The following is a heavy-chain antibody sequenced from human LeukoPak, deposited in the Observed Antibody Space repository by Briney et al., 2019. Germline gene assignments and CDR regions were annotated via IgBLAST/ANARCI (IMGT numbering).Heavy chain of an antibody. V-gene: IGHV1-2*02. CDR3: ARTNTYYYDSSGYYHQDPFDY. CDR1: GYTFTVYY. CDR2: INPNSGDT. D-gene: IGHD3-22*01. Sequence: ASVKVSCKASGYTFTVYYMHWVRQAPGQGLEWMGWINPNSGDTNYAQKFQGRVTMTRDTSISTAYMELSRLRSDDTAVYYCARTNTYYYDSSGYYHQDPFDYWGQGTLVTVSS. J-gene: IGHJ4*02.